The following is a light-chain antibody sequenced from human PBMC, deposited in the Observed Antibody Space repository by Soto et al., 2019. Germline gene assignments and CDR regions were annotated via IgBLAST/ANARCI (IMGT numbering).Light chain of an antibody. CDR3: CSYAGSYTYV. CDR2: DVS. CDR1: SSDVGGYNY. J-gene: IGLJ1*01. V-gene: IGLV2-11*01. Sequence: QSALTQPRSVSGSPRQSVTNSCTGNSSDVGGYNYVSWYQQHPGKAPKLMIYDVSKRPSGVPDRFSGSKSGNTASLTISGLQAEDEADYYCCSYAGSYTYVFGTGTKVTVL.